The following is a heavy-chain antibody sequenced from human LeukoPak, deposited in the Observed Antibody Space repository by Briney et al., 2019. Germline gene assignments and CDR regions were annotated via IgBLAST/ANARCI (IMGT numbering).Heavy chain of an antibody. V-gene: IGHV3-23*01. Sequence: GGSLRLSCAASGFTFSSYAMSWVRQAPGKGLEWVSAISGSGGSTYYADSVKGRFTISRDNSKNTLYLQMNSLRAEDTAVYYCGKNGIPWYGSGWYQLLDYWGQGTRVTV. CDR1: GFTFSSYA. CDR3: GKNGIPWYGSGWYQLLDY. CDR2: ISGSGGST. J-gene: IGHJ4*02. D-gene: IGHD6-13*01.